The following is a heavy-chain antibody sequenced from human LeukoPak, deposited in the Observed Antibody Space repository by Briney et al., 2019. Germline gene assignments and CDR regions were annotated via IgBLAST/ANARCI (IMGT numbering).Heavy chain of an antibody. V-gene: IGHV1-46*01. J-gene: IGHJ5*02. D-gene: IGHD3-22*01. CDR3: ARDWHAYYDSSGYYYDWFDP. CDR2: INPSGGST. CDR1: GYTXTSYY. Sequence: ASVKVSCKASGYTXTSYYMHWVRQAPGQGLEWMGIINPSGGSTSYAQKFQGRVTMTRDTSTSTVYMEVSSLRSEDTAVYYCARDWHAYYDSSGYYYDWFDPWGQGTLVTVSS.